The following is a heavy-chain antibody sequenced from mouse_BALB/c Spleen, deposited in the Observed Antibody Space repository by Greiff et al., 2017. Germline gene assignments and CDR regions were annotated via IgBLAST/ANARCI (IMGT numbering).Heavy chain of an antibody. CDR1: GFSLTSYG. CDR2: IWSGGST. CDR3: ATFNWGGAWFAY. Sequence: VQGVESGPGLVQPSQSLSITCTVSGFSLTSYGVHWVRQSPGKGLEWLGVIWSGGSTDYNAAFISRLSISKDNSKSQVFFKMNSLQANDTAIYYWATFNWGGAWFAYWGQGTLVTVSA. D-gene: IGHD4-1*01. V-gene: IGHV2-2*02. J-gene: IGHJ3*01.